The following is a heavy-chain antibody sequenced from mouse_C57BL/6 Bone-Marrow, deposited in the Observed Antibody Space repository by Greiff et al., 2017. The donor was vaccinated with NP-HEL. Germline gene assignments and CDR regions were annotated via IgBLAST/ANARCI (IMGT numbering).Heavy chain of an antibody. CDR1: GYTFTDYY. CDR3: ARGATVVVDY. V-gene: IGHV1-19*01. D-gene: IGHD1-1*01. J-gene: IGHJ2*01. Sequence: EVQLQQSGPVLVKPGASVKMSCKASGYTFTDYYMNWVKQSHGKSLERIGVINPYNGGTSYNQKFKGKATLTVDKSSSTAYMELNSLTSEDSAVYYCARGATVVVDYWGQGTTLTVSS. CDR2: INPYNGGT.